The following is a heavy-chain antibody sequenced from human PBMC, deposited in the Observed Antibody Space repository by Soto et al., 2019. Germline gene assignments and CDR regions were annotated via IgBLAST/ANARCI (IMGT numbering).Heavy chain of an antibody. CDR2: INPNSGGT. CDR3: ARGGTYYDFWSGYPKYSFDY. Sequence: QVQLVQSGAEVKKPGASVKVSCKASGYTFTGYYMHWVRQAPGQGLEWMGWINPNSGGTNYAQKFQGWVTMTRDTSISTAYMELSRLRSDDTAVYYCARGGTYYDFWSGYPKYSFDYWGQGTLVTVSS. V-gene: IGHV1-2*04. D-gene: IGHD3-3*01. J-gene: IGHJ4*02. CDR1: GYTFTGYY.